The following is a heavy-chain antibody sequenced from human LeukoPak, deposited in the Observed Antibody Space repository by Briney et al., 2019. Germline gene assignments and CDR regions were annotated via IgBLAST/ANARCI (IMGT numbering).Heavy chain of an antibody. CDR2: ISAYNGNT. CDR1: DYSFSSNG. J-gene: IGHJ3*02. V-gene: IGHV1-18*01. CDR3: ANLKNDYDSSGYLVTDAFDI. Sequence: ASVKVSCKASDYSFSSNGFTWVRQAPGQGLEWMGWISAYNGNTNYAQKLQGRVTMTTDISTTTAYMELRSLRSDDTAVYYCANLKNDYDSSGYLVTDAFDIWGQGTMVTVSS. D-gene: IGHD3-22*01.